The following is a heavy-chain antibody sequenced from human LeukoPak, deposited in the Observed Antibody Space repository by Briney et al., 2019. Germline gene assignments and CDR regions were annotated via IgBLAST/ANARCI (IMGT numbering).Heavy chain of an antibody. CDR3: ARTDSAYEYLDY. CDR2: IDPSDSYT. CDR1: GYSFTTYW. V-gene: IGHV5-10-1*01. D-gene: IGHD5-12*01. Sequence: GASLPISCKGSGYSFTTYWISWVRQVPGKGLEWMGRIDPSDSYTRYSPSFQGHVTISADKSITTAYLQWSSLRASDTAMYYCARTDSAYEYLDYWGQGTLVTVSS. J-gene: IGHJ4*02.